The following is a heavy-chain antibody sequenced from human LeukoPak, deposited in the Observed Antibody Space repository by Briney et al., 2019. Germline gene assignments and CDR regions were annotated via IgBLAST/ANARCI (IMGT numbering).Heavy chain of an antibody. V-gene: IGHV4-61*02. CDR2: IYTSGST. CDR1: GGSISSGSYY. Sequence: PSQTLSLTCTVSGGSISSGSYYWSWIRQPAGKGLEWIGRIYTSGSTNYNPSLKSRVTISVDTSKNQFSLKLSSVTAADTAVYYCARRRIVYYYYMDVWGKGTTVTVSS. J-gene: IGHJ6*03. CDR3: ARRRIVYYYYMDV. D-gene: IGHD1-14*01.